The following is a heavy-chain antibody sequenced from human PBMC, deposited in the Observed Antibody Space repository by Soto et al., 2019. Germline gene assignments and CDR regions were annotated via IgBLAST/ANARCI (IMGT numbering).Heavy chain of an antibody. J-gene: IGHJ5*02. V-gene: IGHV4-34*01. D-gene: IGHD5-18*01. CDR1: GVSFNGYY. CDR3: AGSFGYSYGRLDP. Sequence: SETLSLTCAVYGVSFNGYYWSWIRQPPGKGLEWIGEINHSGRTNYNASLKSRVTISVDTYKNQFSLKLKSVTAADTAMYYCAGSFGYSYGRLDPWGQGNQVTVSS. CDR2: INHSGRT.